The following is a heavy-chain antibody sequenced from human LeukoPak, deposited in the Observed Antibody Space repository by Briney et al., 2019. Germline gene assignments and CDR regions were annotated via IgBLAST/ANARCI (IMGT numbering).Heavy chain of an antibody. CDR1: GFTFSSYA. J-gene: IGHJ4*02. V-gene: IGHV3-30*18. D-gene: IGHD3-22*01. CDR2: DGSNK. CDR3: AKDLRTSGYYPYYFDY. Sequence: GGSLRLSCAASGFTFSSYAMHWVRQAPGKGLEWVAVDGSNKYYADSVKGRCTISRDNSKNTLFLQMNSLRAEDTAVYYCAKDLRTSGYYPYYFDYWGQGTLVTVSS.